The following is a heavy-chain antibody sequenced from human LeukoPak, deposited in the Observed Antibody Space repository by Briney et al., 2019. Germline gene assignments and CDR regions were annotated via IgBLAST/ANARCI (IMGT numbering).Heavy chain of an antibody. Sequence: GESLRVSCAASGFMVSDSPMHWVRQAPGKGLQWVARIRSKSNNYAKVYGASVKGRFTISRDDSKNMLYLQMNSLKAEDTAVYYCTGTIRGANFYGMNVWGQGTTVTVSS. D-gene: IGHD3-10*01. CDR2: IRSKSNNYAK. J-gene: IGHJ6*02. CDR3: TGTIRGANFYGMNV. V-gene: IGHV3-73*01. CDR1: GFMVSDSP.